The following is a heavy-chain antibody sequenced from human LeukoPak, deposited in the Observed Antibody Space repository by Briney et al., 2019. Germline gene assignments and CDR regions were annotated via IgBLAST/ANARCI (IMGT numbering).Heavy chain of an antibody. D-gene: IGHD3-10*01. Sequence: GASLKISCQGSGSSFSTYCIAWVRQMPGKGLEWMGIIYPSDSDTRYNPSFQGQVIISTDKSISTAYLQWSSLKASDTAMYYCARHGPKPESYNSGMQYWGQGTLVTASS. CDR3: ARHGPKPESYNSGMQY. J-gene: IGHJ4*02. CDR2: IYPSDSDT. V-gene: IGHV5-51*01. CDR1: GSSFSTYC.